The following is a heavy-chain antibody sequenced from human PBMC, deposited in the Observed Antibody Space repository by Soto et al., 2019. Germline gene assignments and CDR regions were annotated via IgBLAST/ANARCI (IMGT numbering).Heavy chain of an antibody. CDR2: IYPGDSDT. CDR1: GYSFTSDW. Sequence: ESLKISCKGSGYSFTSDWIAWVRQMPGKGLEYMGIIYPGDSDTRYSPSFQGQVTISADKSTSTAYIQWSSLKASDTAIYYCARRATYYHYFDFWGQGTLVTVSS. J-gene: IGHJ4*02. CDR3: ARRATYYHYFDF. D-gene: IGHD3-16*01. V-gene: IGHV5-51*01.